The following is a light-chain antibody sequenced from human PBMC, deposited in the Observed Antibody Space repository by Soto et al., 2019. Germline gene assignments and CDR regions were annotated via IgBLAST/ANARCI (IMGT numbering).Light chain of an antibody. CDR1: QSVSSSY. V-gene: IGKV3-20*01. CDR2: GAS. Sequence: DIVLTQSPGTLSLSPGARATLSCRASQSVSSSYLAWYQQKPGQAPRLLIYGASSRATGIPDRISGSGSGTDFTLTISRLEPEDFAVYYCQQYGSSPRITFGPGTKVDIK. CDR3: QQYGSSPRIT. J-gene: IGKJ3*01.